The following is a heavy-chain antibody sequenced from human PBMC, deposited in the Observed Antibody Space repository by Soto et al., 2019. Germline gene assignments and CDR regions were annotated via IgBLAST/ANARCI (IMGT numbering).Heavy chain of an antibody. J-gene: IGHJ6*02. CDR2: IYYSGST. CDR1: GGSISSGGYY. CDR3: ARVAAVTHYYYHGMDV. D-gene: IGHD4-4*01. Sequence: PSETLSLTCTVSGGSISSGGYYWSWIRQHPGKGLEWIGYIYYSGSTYYNPSLKSRVTISVDTSKNQFSLKLSSVTAADTAVYYCARVAAVTHYYYHGMDVWGQGTTVTVSS. V-gene: IGHV4-31*03.